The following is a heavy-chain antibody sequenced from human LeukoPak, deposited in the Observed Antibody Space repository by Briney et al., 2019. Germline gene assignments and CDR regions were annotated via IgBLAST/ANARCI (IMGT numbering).Heavy chain of an antibody. D-gene: IGHD2-15*01. CDR1: GFTFSSYG. J-gene: IGHJ4*02. V-gene: IGHV3-23*01. Sequence: GGSLRLSCAASGFTFSSYGMHWVRQAPGKGLEWVSAISGSGGSTYYADSVKGRFTISRDNSKNTLYLQMNSLRAEDTAVYYCAKNHRAAARNNYFDYWGQGTLVTVSS. CDR3: AKNHRAAARNNYFDY. CDR2: ISGSGGST.